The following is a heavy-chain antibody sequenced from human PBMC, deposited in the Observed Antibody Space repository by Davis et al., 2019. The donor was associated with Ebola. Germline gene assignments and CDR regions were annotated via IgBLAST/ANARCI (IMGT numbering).Heavy chain of an antibody. CDR3: ARDLDIVVLVAAIRFDY. J-gene: IGHJ4*02. D-gene: IGHD2-15*01. CDR2: ISVDNGNT. Sequence: AASVTVSCKASGYTFTNYGISWVRQAPGQGLEWMGWISVDNGNTNYAQKLQGRVTMTTDTSASTAYMELRSLRSDDTAVYYCARDLDIVVLVAAIRFDYWGQGTLVTVSS. CDR1: GYTFTNYG. V-gene: IGHV1-18*01.